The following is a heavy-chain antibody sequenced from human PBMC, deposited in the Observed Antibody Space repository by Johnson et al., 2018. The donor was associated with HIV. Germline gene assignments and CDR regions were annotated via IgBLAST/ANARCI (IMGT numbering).Heavy chain of an antibody. J-gene: IGHJ3*01. Sequence: VQLVESGGGLVQPGRSLRLSCAASGFTFDDYAMHWVRQAPGKGLVWVSRINSDGSSTSYADSVKGRFTISRDNAKNTLYLKMNSLRAEDTAVYCCAKTNTPRLGYAFDVWGQGTMVTVSS. V-gene: IGHV3-74*02. CDR3: AKTNTPRLGYAFDV. CDR2: INSDGSST. D-gene: IGHD1-1*01. CDR1: GFTFDDYA.